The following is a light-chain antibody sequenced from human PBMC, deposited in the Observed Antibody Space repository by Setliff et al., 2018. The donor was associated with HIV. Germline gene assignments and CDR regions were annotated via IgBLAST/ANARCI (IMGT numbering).Light chain of an antibody. V-gene: IGLV2-14*03. CDR2: DVS. CDR3: CSYAGSSTWV. Sequence: QSALTQPASVSGSPGQSITISCTGTSSDVGGYNYVSWYQQHPGKAPKLMIHDVSDRPSGVSNRFSGSKSGNTASLTISGLQAEDEAEYYCCSYAGSSTWVFGGGTKVTVL. J-gene: IGLJ3*02. CDR1: SSDVGGYNY.